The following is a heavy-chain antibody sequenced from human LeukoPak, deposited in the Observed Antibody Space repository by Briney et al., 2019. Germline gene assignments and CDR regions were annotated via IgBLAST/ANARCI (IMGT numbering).Heavy chain of an antibody. J-gene: IGHJ4*02. V-gene: IGHV3-23*01. Sequence: GGSLRLSCAASGFTFSSYAMSWVRQAPGKWLEWVAAISGIGGSTYYADSVKGRFTISRDKSKNTLYLQMNTLRAEDTAVYYCAQQTRGGWYHYFDYWGQGTLVTVSS. CDR3: AQQTRGGWYHYFDY. CDR2: ISGIGGST. CDR1: GFTFSSYA. D-gene: IGHD6-19*01.